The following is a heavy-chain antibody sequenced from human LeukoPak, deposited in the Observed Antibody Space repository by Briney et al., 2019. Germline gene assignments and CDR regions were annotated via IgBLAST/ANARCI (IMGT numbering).Heavy chain of an antibody. J-gene: IGHJ4*02. CDR2: ISGPAGSW. CDR3: AKKVGLVSAPLYYFGV. CDR1: GFTFSSYA. Sequence: QPGGSLRLSCAASGFTFSSYAMSWVRQAPGKGLEWVSAISGPAGSWDYADSVKGRFTISRDNSKNTLFLQMNSLRAEDTAIYYCAKKVGLVSAPLYYFGVWGQGTLVTVSS. V-gene: IGHV3-23*01. D-gene: IGHD5/OR15-5a*01.